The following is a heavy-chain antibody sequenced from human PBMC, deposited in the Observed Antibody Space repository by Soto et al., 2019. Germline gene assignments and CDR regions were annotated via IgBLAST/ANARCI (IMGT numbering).Heavy chain of an antibody. V-gene: IGHV4-34*01. J-gene: IGHJ2*01. CDR2: FSYSGSL. CDR3: AGGPRYWSFAL. D-gene: IGHD1-20*01. CDR1: GGSSRAYH. Sequence: SETLSLTCSVYGGSSRAYHWSWIRQSPGEGLEWIGEFSYSGSLNYNPSLKRRVAVSLDTSTDHFSLTMTSVTAADTGVYFCAGGPRYWSFALWGRSTLVTV.